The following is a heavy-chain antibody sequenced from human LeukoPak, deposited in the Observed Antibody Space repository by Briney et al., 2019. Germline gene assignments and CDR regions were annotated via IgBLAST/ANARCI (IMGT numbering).Heavy chain of an antibody. V-gene: IGHV4-39*07. CDR2: INHSGST. Sequence: SETLSLTCSVSGGSISSSSYYWSWIRQPPGKGLEWIGEINHSGSTNYNPSLKSRVTISVDTSKNQFSLKLSSVTAADTAVYYCARLGGYYDSTPGDYWGQGTLVTVSS. D-gene: IGHD3-22*01. CDR3: ARLGGYYDSTPGDY. J-gene: IGHJ4*02. CDR1: GGSISSSSYY.